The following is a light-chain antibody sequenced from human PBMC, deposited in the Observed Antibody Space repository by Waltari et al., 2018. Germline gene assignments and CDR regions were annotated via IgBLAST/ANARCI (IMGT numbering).Light chain of an antibody. V-gene: IGLV3-19*01. J-gene: IGLJ3*02. Sequence: SSELTQDPAVSVALGQTVSITFPGDRLMRYYAIWYQQRPGQAPILILYGQDNRPSGIPDRFSGSTSGNTASLTITGAQAEDEADYYCLSRDTTSTRVFGGGTRLTV. CDR1: RLMRYY. CDR2: GQD. CDR3: LSRDTTSTRV.